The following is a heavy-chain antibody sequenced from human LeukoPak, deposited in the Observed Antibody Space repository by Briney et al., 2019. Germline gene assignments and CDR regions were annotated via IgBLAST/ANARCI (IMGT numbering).Heavy chain of an antibody. CDR2: IKKDGSEK. CDR1: GFTFSDYW. J-gene: IGHJ4*02. CDR3: ARELWPGDF. Sequence: GGSLRLSCAASGFTFSDYWMGWVRQAPGKGLERVANIKKDGSEKNYVDSVKGRFTISRDNARNSLYLQMNNLRVEDTAVYYCARELWPGDFGGQGPLFTVS. D-gene: IGHD3-10*02. V-gene: IGHV3-7*01.